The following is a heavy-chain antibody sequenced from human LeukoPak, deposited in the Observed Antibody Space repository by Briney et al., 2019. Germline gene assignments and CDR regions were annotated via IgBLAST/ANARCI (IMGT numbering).Heavy chain of an antibody. CDR1: GYTFSSYS. Sequence: GGSLRLSCAASGYTFSSYSMNWVRQAPGKGLEWVSSISSSSSYIYYADSVKGRFTISRDNAKNSLYLQMNSLRAEDTAVYYCARVPPTVTTPSYGMDVWGQGTTVTVSS. CDR3: ARVPPTVTTPSYGMDV. V-gene: IGHV3-21*01. CDR2: ISSSSSYI. J-gene: IGHJ6*02. D-gene: IGHD4-17*01.